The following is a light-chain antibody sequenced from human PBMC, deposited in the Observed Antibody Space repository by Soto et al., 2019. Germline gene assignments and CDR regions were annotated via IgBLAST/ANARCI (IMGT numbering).Light chain of an antibody. V-gene: IGKV3-15*01. CDR2: GAS. J-gene: IGKJ4*01. Sequence: EIVMTQSPATLSVSPGERATLSCRASQSVSSNLAWYQQKPGQAPGLLIYGASTRATGIPARFSGSGSGTDFTLTISSLEPEDFAVYYCQQRSNWPLTFGGGTKVDIK. CDR3: QQRSNWPLT. CDR1: QSVSSN.